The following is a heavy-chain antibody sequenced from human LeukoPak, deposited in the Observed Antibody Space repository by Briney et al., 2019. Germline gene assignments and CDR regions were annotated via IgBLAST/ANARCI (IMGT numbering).Heavy chain of an antibody. CDR3: ARQQGVQYLNFDY. CDR1: GYTFTNYY. CDR2: INLIAGLT. V-gene: IGHV1-46*01. Sequence: GASVKVSSKASGYTFTNYYIHWLRQAPGQGPEWMGMINLIAGLTHYAPKFQGRVTMTRDTSTSTVYMELSSLGSEDTAVYYCARQQGVQYLNFDYWGQGALVTVSS. D-gene: IGHD3-10*01. J-gene: IGHJ4*02.